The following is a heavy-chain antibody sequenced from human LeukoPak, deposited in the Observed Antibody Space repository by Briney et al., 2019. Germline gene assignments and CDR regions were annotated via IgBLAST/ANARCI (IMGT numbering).Heavy chain of an antibody. CDR3: TREPGALYYYYMDV. J-gene: IGHJ6*03. CDR1: GGSISSSSYY. CDR2: IYHSGST. D-gene: IGHD1-14*01. Sequence: KASETLSLTCTVSGGSISSSSYYWGWIRQPPGKGLEWIGYIYHSGSTYYNPSLKSRFTISVDRSKNQFSLKLSSVTAADTAVYYCTREPGALYYYYMDVWGKGTTVTVSS. V-gene: IGHV4-39*07.